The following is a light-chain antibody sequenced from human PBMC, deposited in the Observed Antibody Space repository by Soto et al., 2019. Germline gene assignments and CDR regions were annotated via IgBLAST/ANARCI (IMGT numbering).Light chain of an antibody. J-gene: IGKJ5*01. V-gene: IGKV1-33*01. Sequence: DIQMTQSPSSLFASVGDRVTITCRASLDISHFLNWYQQKPGKAPKLLIYDASNLQTGVPSRFSGRGSGTDFTFTISSLQPDDSGTYYCQQYDDLPITFGQGTRLEIK. CDR3: QQYDDLPIT. CDR1: LDISHF. CDR2: DAS.